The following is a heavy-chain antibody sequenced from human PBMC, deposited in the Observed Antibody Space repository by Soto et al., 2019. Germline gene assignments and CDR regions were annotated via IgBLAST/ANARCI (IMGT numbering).Heavy chain of an antibody. Sequence: QVQLQESGPGLVKPSQTLSLTCTVSSGSISTGGYYWTWIRQHPGKGLEWIGYIYYSGSTYYNPSLKSRVTISVDTSKNQFSLKLSSVTAADTAVYYCARGLSVTLFDNWGQGTLVTVSS. CDR2: IYYSGST. D-gene: IGHD4-17*01. V-gene: IGHV4-31*03. CDR1: SGSISTGGYY. J-gene: IGHJ4*02. CDR3: ARGLSVTLFDN.